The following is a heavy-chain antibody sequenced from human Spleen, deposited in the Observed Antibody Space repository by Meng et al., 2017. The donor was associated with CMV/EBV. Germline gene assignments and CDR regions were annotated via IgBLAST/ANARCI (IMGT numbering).Heavy chain of an antibody. J-gene: IGHJ6*02. Sequence: GESLKISCKGSGYSFTSYWIAWVRQMPGKGLEWMGIIYPGASDTTYSPSFQGQVTISADKSISTAYLQWSSLKASDTAMYYCARRGAAVGSGDYNGLDLWGQGTTVTVSS. CDR3: ARRGAAVGSGDYNGLDL. CDR2: IYPGASDT. V-gene: IGHV5-51*01. D-gene: IGHD6-13*01. CDR1: GYSFTSYW.